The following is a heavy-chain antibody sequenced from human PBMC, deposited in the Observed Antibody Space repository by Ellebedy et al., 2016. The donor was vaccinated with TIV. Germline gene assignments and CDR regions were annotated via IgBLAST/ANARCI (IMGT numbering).Heavy chain of an antibody. CDR1: GGSISSSSYY. CDR2: IYDSGAT. CDR3: ASGKYSYGWSFNY. V-gene: IGHV4-39*07. D-gene: IGHD5-18*01. Sequence: SETLSLTCTVSGGSISSSSYYWGWIRQPPGKGLEWIGNIYDSGATYYNPSLKSRVTISADTSKRQFSLRLSSVTAADTAVYYCASGKYSYGWSFNYWGQGTLVTVSS. J-gene: IGHJ4*02.